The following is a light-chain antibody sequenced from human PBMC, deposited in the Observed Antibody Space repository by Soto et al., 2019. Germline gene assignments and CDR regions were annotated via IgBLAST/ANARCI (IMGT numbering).Light chain of an antibody. CDR2: GAS. Sequence: EIVLTQSPGTLSLSPGERATRSCSASQSVSSSYLAWYQQKPGQAPRLLIYGASSRATGIPDRFSGSGSGTDFTLTISRLEPEDFAVYYCQQYGSSPWTFGQGTKVDIK. CDR1: QSVSSSY. V-gene: IGKV3-20*01. J-gene: IGKJ1*01. CDR3: QQYGSSPWT.